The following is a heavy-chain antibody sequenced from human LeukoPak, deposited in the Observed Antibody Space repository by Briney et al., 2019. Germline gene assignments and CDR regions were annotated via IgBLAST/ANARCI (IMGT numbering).Heavy chain of an antibody. CDR3: GGGGWLLDY. CDR1: GFRFRTDW. V-gene: IGHV3-74*01. Sequence: GGSLRLSCVASGFRFRTDWMNWVRQAPRKGLEWVSRINSDGGTTTYADSVKGRFTVSRDNAKNTLYLQMNSLRAEDTAVYYCGGGGWLLDYWGQGTLLTVSS. D-gene: IGHD3-9*01. CDR2: INSDGGTT. J-gene: IGHJ4*02.